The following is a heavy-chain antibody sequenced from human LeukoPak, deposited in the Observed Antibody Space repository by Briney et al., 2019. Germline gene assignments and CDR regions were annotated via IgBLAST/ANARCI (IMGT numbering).Heavy chain of an antibody. D-gene: IGHD3-22*01. CDR1: GFTVSSNY. V-gene: IGHV3-66*02. CDR2: IYSGGST. J-gene: IGHJ6*03. CDR3: ASTYYDSSGYWDYYYYYYMDV. Sequence: GGPLRLSCAASGFTVSSNYMSWVRQAPGKGLEWVSVIYSGGSTYYADSVKGRFTISRDNSKNTLYLQMNSLRAEDTAVYYCASTYYDSSGYWDYYYYYYMDVWGKGTTVTVSS.